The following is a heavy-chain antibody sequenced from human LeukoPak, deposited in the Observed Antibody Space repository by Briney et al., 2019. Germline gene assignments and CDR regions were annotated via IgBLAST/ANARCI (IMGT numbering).Heavy chain of an antibody. Sequence: PGGSLRLSCAASAFTFRSYWMTWVRQAPGKGLEWVANIKEDGSEKYYVDSAKGRFTISRDNAKNSLYLQMNSLRVKDTAVYYCARGGFSSSWYISRDYWGQGTLVTVSS. D-gene: IGHD6-13*01. CDR2: IKEDGSEK. CDR3: ARGGFSSSWYISRDY. CDR1: AFTFRSYW. J-gene: IGHJ4*02. V-gene: IGHV3-7*01.